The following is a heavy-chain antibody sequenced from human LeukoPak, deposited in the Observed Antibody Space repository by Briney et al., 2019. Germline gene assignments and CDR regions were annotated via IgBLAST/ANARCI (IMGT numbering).Heavy chain of an antibody. Sequence: GASVKVSCKASGGTLSSYPIGWVRQAPGKGLEWMGGFDPEDGETIYAQKFQGRVTMTEDTSTDTAYMELSSLRSEDTAVYYCATETCSGGSCKKEYWGQGTLVTVSS. CDR2: FDPEDGET. J-gene: IGHJ4*02. V-gene: IGHV1-24*01. CDR1: GGTLSSYP. CDR3: ATETCSGGSCKKEY. D-gene: IGHD2-15*01.